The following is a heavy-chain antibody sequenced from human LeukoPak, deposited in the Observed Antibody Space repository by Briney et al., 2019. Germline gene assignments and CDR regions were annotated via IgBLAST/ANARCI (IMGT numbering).Heavy chain of an antibody. CDR1: GFTFSSYD. CDR3: ARGAPDSSGYFLLYYFDY. D-gene: IGHD3-22*01. Sequence: GGSLRLSCAASGFTFSSYDMHWVRQATGKGLEWVSAIGTAGDTYYPGSVKGRFTISRENAQNSLYLQMNSLRAGDTAVYYCARGAPDSSGYFLLYYFDYWGQGTLVTVSS. CDR2: IGTAGDT. V-gene: IGHV3-13*01. J-gene: IGHJ4*02.